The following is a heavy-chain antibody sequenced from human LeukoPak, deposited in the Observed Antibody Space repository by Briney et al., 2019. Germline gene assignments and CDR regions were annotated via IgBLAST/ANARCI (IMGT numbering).Heavy chain of an antibody. J-gene: IGHJ5*02. Sequence: GGYQLLCGSATGLYLIMNCMGSVHQAPGKGLEWVSVIYSGGSTYYADSVKGRFTISRDNSKNTLYLQMNSLRDEHTAVYYCWRHVCISWLQGTLVSVSS. CDR1: GLYLIMNC. CDR3: WRHVCIS. CDR2: IYSGGST. V-gene: IGHV3-66*04.